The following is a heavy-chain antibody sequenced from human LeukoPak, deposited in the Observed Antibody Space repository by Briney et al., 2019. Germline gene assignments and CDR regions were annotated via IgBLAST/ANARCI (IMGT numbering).Heavy chain of an antibody. CDR3: ARDDRQVFDY. V-gene: IGHV3-30-3*01. CDR2: ISYDGSNK. J-gene: IGHJ4*02. CDR1: GFTFSSYA. Sequence: QAGGSLRLSCAASGFTFSSYAMHWVRQAPGKGLEWVAVISYDGSNKYYADSVKGRFTISRDNSKNTLYLQMNSLRAEDTAVYYCARDDRQVFDYWGQGTLVTVSS. D-gene: IGHD1-14*01.